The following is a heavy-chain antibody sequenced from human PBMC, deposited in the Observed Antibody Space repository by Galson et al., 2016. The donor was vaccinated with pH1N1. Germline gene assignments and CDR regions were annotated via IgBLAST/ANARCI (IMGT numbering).Heavy chain of an antibody. CDR1: GYTFNNYD. D-gene: IGHD6-19*01. J-gene: IGHJ2*01. V-gene: IGHV1-8*03. CDR2: MNPNTGGT. CDR3: ARGHPLGSISGWV. Sequence: SVKVSCKASGYTFNNYDINRVRQTPGQGLEWMGWMNPNTGGTDSAQKFQGRVTLTRNTSEGTAFMELSNLRSDDTAVYYCARGHPLGSISGWVWGRGTLVTVSS.